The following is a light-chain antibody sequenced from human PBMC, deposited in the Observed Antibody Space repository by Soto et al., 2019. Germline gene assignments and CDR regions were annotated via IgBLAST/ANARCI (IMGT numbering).Light chain of an antibody. V-gene: IGKV3-20*01. CDR1: QSVSSN. CDR2: GAS. Sequence: DIVLTQSPATLSVSPGERATLSCRASQSVSSNLAWYQQKPGQAPRLLIYGASSRATGIPDRFSGSGSGTDFTLTISRLEPEDFAVYYCQQYGSSQRTFGQGTKVDIK. J-gene: IGKJ1*01. CDR3: QQYGSSQRT.